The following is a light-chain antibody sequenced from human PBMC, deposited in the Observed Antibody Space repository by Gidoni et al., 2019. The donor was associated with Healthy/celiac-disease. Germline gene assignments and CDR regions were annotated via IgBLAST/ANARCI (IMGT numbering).Light chain of an antibody. Sequence: DIQMTQSPSSLSASVGDRVTITCRASQSISSYLNWYQQKPGKAPKLLIYAASSLQSGVPSRFSGSGSGTDFTLTISSLQPEDFATYYCQQSYSNPGKCSFGQGTKLEIK. V-gene: IGKV1-39*01. CDR1: QSISSY. CDR3: QQSYSNPGKCS. CDR2: AAS. J-gene: IGKJ2*04.